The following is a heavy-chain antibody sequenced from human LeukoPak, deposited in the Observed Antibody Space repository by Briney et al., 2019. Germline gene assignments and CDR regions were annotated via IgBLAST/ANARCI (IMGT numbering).Heavy chain of an antibody. V-gene: IGHV6-1*01. CDR2: TYYRSKWKN. D-gene: IGHD3-22*01. CDR1: GDSVSTKSAA. Sequence: SQTLSLTCAISGDSVSTKSAAWNWIRQSPLRGLEWLGRTYYRSKWKNDYAVSVRSRITINPDTSKNQFSLQVNSVTPDDTAVYYCARDDKDGYIDYWGQGTLVTVSS. J-gene: IGHJ4*02. CDR3: ARDDKDGYIDY.